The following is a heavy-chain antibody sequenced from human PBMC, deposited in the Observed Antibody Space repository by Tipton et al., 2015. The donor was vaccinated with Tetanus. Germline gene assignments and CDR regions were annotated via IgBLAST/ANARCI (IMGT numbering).Heavy chain of an antibody. V-gene: IGHV4-39*01. CDR2: VYYNGNT. CDR1: GGSLTSGSFY. Sequence: LRLSCTVSGGSLTSGSFYWDWIRQPPGKGLEWIGNVYYNGNTLQNPSLKSRVTLSLDKSKNQFSLKLRSVTAADTAIYYCARSADNWFDPWGQGPLVTVSS. CDR3: ARSADNWFDP. J-gene: IGHJ5*02.